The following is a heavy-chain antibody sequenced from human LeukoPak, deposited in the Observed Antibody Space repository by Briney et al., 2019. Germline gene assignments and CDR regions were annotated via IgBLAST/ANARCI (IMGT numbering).Heavy chain of an antibody. CDR1: GGSISSGGYY. CDR2: IYTSGST. D-gene: IGHD6-13*01. Sequence: SQTLSLTCTVSGGSISSGGYYWSWIRQPAGKGLEWIGRIYTSGSTNYNPSLKSRVTMSVDTSKNQFSLKLSSVTAADTAVYYCARDGSSSWYYFDYWGQGTLVTVSS. V-gene: IGHV4-61*02. J-gene: IGHJ4*02. CDR3: ARDGSSSWYYFDY.